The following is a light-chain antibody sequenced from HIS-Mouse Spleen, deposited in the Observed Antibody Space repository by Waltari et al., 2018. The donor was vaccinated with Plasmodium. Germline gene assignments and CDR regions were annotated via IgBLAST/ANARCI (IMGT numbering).Light chain of an antibody. CDR1: SSDVGSYNL. J-gene: IGLJ3*02. V-gene: IGLV2-23*03. CDR3: CSYAGSSTFV. Sequence: QSALTQPASVSGSPVQSITISCTGTSSDVGSYNLVPWYQQHPGKAPKLMIYEGSKRPSGVSNRFSGSKSGNTASLTISGLQAEDEADYYCCSYAGSSTFVFGGGTKLTVL. CDR2: EGS.